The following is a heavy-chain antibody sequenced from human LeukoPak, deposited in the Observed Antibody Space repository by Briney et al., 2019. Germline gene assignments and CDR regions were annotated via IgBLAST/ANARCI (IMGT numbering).Heavy chain of an antibody. J-gene: IGHJ4*02. CDR2: IYYSGST. V-gene: IGHV4-59*01. D-gene: IGHD6-13*01. CDR3: AREGIAAAGLPYYFDY. CDR1: GGSISSYY. Sequence: SETLSLTCTVSGGSISSYYWSWIRQPPGKGLEWIGYIYYSGSTNYNPSLKSRVTISVDTSKNQFSLKLSSVTAADTAVYYCAREGIAAAGLPYYFDYWGQGTLVTVSS.